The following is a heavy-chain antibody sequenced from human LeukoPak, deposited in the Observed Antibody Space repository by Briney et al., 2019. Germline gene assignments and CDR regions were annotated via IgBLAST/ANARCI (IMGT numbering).Heavy chain of an antibody. Sequence: GASVKVSCKASGGTFISYAISWVRQAPGQGLEWMGGIIPIFGTANYAQKFQGRVTITADESTSTAYMELSSLRSEDTAVYYCARSPTSGSYLGYYYYGMDVWGQGTTVTVSS. V-gene: IGHV1-69*13. D-gene: IGHD1-26*01. CDR2: IIPIFGTA. CDR3: ARSPTSGSYLGYYYYGMDV. J-gene: IGHJ6*02. CDR1: GGTFISYA.